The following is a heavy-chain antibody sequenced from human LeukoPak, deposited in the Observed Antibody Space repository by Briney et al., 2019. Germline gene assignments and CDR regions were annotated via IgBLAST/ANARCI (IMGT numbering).Heavy chain of an antibody. CDR1: GFTFSSYE. Sequence: GGSLRLSCAASGFTFSSYEMNWVRQAPGKGLEWVSYMSSSGSTIYYADSVKGRFTISRDNAKNSLYLQMNSLRAEDTAVYYCARGLGYCSGGSCYRGSGYYYYGMDVWGQGTTVTVSS. D-gene: IGHD2-15*01. V-gene: IGHV3-48*03. CDR3: ARGLGYCSGGSCYRGSGYYYYGMDV. J-gene: IGHJ6*02. CDR2: MSSSGSTI.